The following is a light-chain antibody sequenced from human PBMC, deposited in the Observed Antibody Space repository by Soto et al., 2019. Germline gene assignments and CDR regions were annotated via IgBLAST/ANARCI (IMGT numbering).Light chain of an antibody. J-gene: IGKJ2*01. CDR2: GAS. CDR1: QSVSSSY. Sequence: EIVLTQSPGTLSLSPGERVTLSCRASQSVSSSYLAWYQQKPGQAPRLLIYGASNRATGIPDRFSGSGSGSDFALTISRLEVEDFAVYYCQQYGSSPYTFGQGTKLEIK. CDR3: QQYGSSPYT. V-gene: IGKV3-20*01.